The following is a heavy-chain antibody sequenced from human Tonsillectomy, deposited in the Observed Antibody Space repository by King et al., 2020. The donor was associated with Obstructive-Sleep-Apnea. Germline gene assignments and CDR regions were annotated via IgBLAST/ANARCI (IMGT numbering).Heavy chain of an antibody. CDR1: GYSFTSYW. D-gene: IGHD3-10*01. Sequence: VQLVESGAEVKKPGESLRISCKGSGYSFTSYWINWVRQMPGKGLEWMGRIDPSDSYTNYSPSFQGHVTISADKSTRTAYLQWGSLKASDTAMYYCVRDLLWFGELYFDPWGQGTLVTVSS. V-gene: IGHV5-10-1*03. CDR2: IDPSDSYT. CDR3: VRDLLWFGELYFDP. J-gene: IGHJ5*02.